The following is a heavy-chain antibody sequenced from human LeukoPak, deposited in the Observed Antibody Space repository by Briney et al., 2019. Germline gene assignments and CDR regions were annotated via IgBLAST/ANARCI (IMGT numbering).Heavy chain of an antibody. CDR3: ARTQYQLLLDTICDY. Sequence: PGESLKISCKGSGYSFTSYWIGWVRQMPGKGLEWMGIIYPGDSDTRYSPSFQGQVTISADKSISTAYLQWSSLKASDTAMYYCARTQYQLLLDTICDYWGQGTLVTVSS. J-gene: IGHJ4*02. V-gene: IGHV5-51*01. CDR1: GYSFTSYW. D-gene: IGHD2-2*01. CDR2: IYPGDSDT.